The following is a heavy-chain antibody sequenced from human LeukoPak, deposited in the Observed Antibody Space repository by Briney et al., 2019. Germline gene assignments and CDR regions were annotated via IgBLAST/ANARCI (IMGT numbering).Heavy chain of an antibody. CDR3: ASRKISGSSGWLEET. V-gene: IGHV3-23*01. D-gene: IGHD6-19*01. CDR2: ISGSGGST. CDR1: GFTFSSYA. J-gene: IGHJ4*02. Sequence: GGSLRLSCAASGFTFSSYAMSWVGQAPGKGREWVSAISGSGGSTYYADSVKGRFTISRDNSKNTLYLQMNSLRAEDTAVYYCASRKISGSSGWLEETWGQGTLVTVSS.